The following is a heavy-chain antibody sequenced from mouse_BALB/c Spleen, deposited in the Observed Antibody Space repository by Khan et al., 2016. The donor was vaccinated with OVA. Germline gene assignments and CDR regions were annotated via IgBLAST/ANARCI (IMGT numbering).Heavy chain of an antibody. Sequence: QVQLQQSGAELMKPGASVKISCKPTGYTFSSYWIEWVKQRPGHGLEWIGEILTGSNSTNYNERFQGKATITTDTSSHTAYMKLNRLTSAEPAVYYCARGNYYGSTSWFGYWGQGTLVTVSA. CDR1: GYTFSSYW. J-gene: IGHJ3*01. V-gene: IGHV1-9*01. D-gene: IGHD1-1*01. CDR2: ILTGSNST. CDR3: ARGNYYGSTSWFGY.